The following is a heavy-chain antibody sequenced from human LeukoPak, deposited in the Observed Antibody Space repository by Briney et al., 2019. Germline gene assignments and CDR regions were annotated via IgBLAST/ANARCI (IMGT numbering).Heavy chain of an antibody. CDR1: GGSFSGYY. CDR2: INHSGST. CDR3: ARATVNYYGSGSYPLYYFDY. J-gene: IGHJ4*02. D-gene: IGHD3-10*01. V-gene: IGHV4-34*01. Sequence: PSETLSLTCAVYGGSFSGYYWSWIRQPPGKGLGWIGEINHSGSTNYNPSLKSRVTISVDTSKNQFSLKLSSVTAADTAVYYCARATVNYYGSGSYPLYYFDYWGQGTLVTVSS.